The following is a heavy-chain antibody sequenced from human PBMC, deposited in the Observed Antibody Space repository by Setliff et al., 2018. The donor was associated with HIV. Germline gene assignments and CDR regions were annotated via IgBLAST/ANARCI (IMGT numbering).Heavy chain of an antibody. J-gene: IGHJ4*02. D-gene: IGHD5-12*01. CDR1: GYTFTSYG. CDR2: ISAYNGNT. CDR3: ARRGIVATIED. V-gene: IGHV1-18*01. Sequence: ASVKVSCKASGYTFTSYGISWVRQAPGQGPEWMGWISAYNGNTNYAQKFQGRVTMTRNTSISTAYMELSSLRSEDTAVYYCARRGIVATIEDWGQGTLVTVSS.